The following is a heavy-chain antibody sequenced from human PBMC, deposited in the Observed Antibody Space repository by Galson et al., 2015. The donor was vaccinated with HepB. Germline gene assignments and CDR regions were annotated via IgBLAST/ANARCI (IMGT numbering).Heavy chain of an antibody. Sequence: VRQAPGKGLEWVALIWFDGSKDYYADSVKGRFTISRDNSNNMLYLQMNNLRVEDTAVYYCARYYGDYRAFDYWGQGTLVSVSS. D-gene: IGHD4-17*01. CDR2: IWFDGSKD. V-gene: IGHV3-33*01. CDR3: ARYYGDYRAFDY. J-gene: IGHJ4*02.